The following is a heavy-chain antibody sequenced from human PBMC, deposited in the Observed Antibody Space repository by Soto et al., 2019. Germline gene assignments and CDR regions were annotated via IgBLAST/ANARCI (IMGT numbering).Heavy chain of an antibody. J-gene: IGHJ4*01. CDR3: AVLYYVWGSYRFFDY. CDR1: GGSVSSGSHY. V-gene: IGHV4-61*01. Sequence: PSETLSLTCTVSGGSVSSGSHYWSWIRQPPGKGLEWIGNIYYSGRTMYNPSFKSRVTISLDTSKNQFSLKLSSVTAADTAVYYCAVLYYVWGSYRFFDYCGHVTLVTVSA. CDR2: IYYSGRT. D-gene: IGHD3-16*02.